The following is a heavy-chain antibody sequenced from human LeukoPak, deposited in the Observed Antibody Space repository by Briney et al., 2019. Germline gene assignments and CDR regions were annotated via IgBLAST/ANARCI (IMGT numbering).Heavy chain of an antibody. CDR2: ISGSGGST. D-gene: IGHD3-10*01. CDR3: ATLWFGELGLY. Sequence: GRSLRLSCAASGFTFDDYAMHWVRQAPGKGLEWVSAISGSGGSTYYADSVKGRFTISRDNSKNTLSLQMNSLRAEDTAVYYCATLWFGELGLYWGQGTLVSVSS. J-gene: IGHJ4*02. V-gene: IGHV3-23*01. CDR1: GFTFDDYA.